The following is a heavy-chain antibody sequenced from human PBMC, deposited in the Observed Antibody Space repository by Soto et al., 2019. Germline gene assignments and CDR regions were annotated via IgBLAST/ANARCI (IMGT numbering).Heavy chain of an antibody. V-gene: IGHV3-23*01. Sequence: GGSLILSCVPSAFTFSSYSISLVRQTPGKGLEWVSAISGSGGSTYYADSVKGRFTISRDNSKNTLYLQMNSLRAEVTAVYYSAKDRIVVVTATQDWGQGTLVTVSS. J-gene: IGHJ4*02. CDR3: AKDRIVVVTATQD. D-gene: IGHD2-21*02. CDR2: ISGSGGST. CDR1: AFTFSSYS.